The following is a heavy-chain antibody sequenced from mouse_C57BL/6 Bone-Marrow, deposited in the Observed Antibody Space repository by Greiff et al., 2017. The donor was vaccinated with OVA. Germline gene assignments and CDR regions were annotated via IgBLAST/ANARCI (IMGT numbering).Heavy chain of an antibody. CDR3: ARSQLRFWFAY. CDR2: INPSTGGT. D-gene: IGHD3-2*02. J-gene: IGHJ3*01. CDR1: GYSFTGYY. V-gene: IGHV1-43*01. Sequence: EVKLMESGPELVKPGASVKISCKASGYSFTGYYMHWVKQSSEKSLEWIGEINPSTGGTSYNQKFKGKATLTVDKSSSTAYMQLKSLTSEDSAVYYCARSQLRFWFAYWGQGTLVTVSA.